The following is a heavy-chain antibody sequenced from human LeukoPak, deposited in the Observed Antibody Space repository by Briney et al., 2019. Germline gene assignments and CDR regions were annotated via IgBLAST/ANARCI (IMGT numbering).Heavy chain of an antibody. Sequence: ASVKVSCKASGYTFTRYDINWVRQATGQGLEWMGWMNPNSGNTGYAQKFQGRVTMTRNTSISTAYMELSSLRSEDTAVYYCASSNRYDILTGYYNQYYYYGMDVWGQGTTVTVSS. J-gene: IGHJ6*02. D-gene: IGHD3-9*01. CDR2: MNPNSGNT. CDR1: GYTFTRYD. V-gene: IGHV1-8*01. CDR3: ASSNRYDILTGYYNQYYYYGMDV.